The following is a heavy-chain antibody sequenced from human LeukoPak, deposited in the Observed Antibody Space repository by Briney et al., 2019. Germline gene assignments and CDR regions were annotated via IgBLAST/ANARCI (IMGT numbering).Heavy chain of an antibody. CDR1: GGSFSGYY. Sequence: SETLSLTCAVYGGSFSGYYWSWIRQPPGKGLEWIGEINHSGSTNYNPSLKSRVTISVDTSKNQFSLKLSSVTAADTAVYYCASSVHGDYVGVDYWGQGTLVTVSS. CDR3: ASSVHGDYVGVDY. V-gene: IGHV4-34*01. D-gene: IGHD4-17*01. CDR2: INHSGST. J-gene: IGHJ4*02.